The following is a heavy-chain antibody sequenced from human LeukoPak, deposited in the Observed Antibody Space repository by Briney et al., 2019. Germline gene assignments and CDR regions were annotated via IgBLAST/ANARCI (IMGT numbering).Heavy chain of an antibody. J-gene: IGHJ4*02. Sequence: SETLSLTCTVSGGSIRSNYWSWIRQPPGKGLEWIGYMYYSGSTNYNPSLKSRVTISVDTSKNQFSLKLSSVTAADTAAYYCARESYSSGPGYWGQGTLVTVSS. V-gene: IGHV4-59*01. D-gene: IGHD6-19*01. CDR2: MYYSGST. CDR3: ARESYSSGPGY. CDR1: GGSIRSNY.